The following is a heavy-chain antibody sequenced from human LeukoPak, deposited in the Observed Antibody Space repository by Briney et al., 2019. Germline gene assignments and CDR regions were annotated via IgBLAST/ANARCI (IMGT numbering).Heavy chain of an antibody. J-gene: IGHJ4*02. CDR3: ARAPPYCSGGACYFDY. CDR2: IWYDGNNK. Sequence: GGSLRLSCAASGFSFSTYGMHRVRQAPGKGLEWVAVIWYDGNNKYYADSVKGRFTISRDNSKNTLFLQMNSLRAEDSAVHYCARAPPYCSGGACYFDYWGQGTLVTVSS. CDR1: GFSFSTYG. V-gene: IGHV3-33*01. D-gene: IGHD2-15*01.